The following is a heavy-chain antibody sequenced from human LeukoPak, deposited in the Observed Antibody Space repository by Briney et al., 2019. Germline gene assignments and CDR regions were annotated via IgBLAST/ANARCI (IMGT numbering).Heavy chain of an antibody. CDR2: IIPILGIA. V-gene: IGHV1-69*04. J-gene: IGHJ4*02. CDR1: GGTFSSYA. CDR3: ARAGRGDSSGWYIIDY. Sequence: ASVKVSCKASGGTFSSYAISWVRQAPGQGLEWMGRIIPILGIANYAQKFQGRVTITADKSTSTAYMELSSLRSEDTAVYYCARAGRGDSSGWYIIDYWGQGTLVTVSS. D-gene: IGHD6-19*01.